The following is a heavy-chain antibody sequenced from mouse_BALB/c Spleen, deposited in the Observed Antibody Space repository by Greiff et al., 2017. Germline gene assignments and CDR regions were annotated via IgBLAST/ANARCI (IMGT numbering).Heavy chain of an antibody. Sequence: EVQLVESGPGLVKPSQSLSLTCSVTGYSITSGYYWNWIRQFPGNKLEWMGYISYDGSNNYNPSLKNRISITPDTSKNQFFLKLNSVTTEDTATYYCANYYGSSYWYFDVWGAGTTVTVSS. CDR1: GYSITSGYY. CDR2: ISYDGSN. D-gene: IGHD1-1*01. J-gene: IGHJ1*01. V-gene: IGHV3-6*02. CDR3: ANYYGSSYWYFDV.